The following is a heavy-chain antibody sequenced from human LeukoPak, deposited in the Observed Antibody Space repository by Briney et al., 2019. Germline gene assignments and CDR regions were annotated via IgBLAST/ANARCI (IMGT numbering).Heavy chain of an antibody. J-gene: IGHJ4*02. V-gene: IGHV3-9*01. CDR3: ACDGIAVAGDSGAVDY. CDR1: GFTLDDYA. D-gene: IGHD6-19*01. CDR2: ISWNSGSI. Sequence: GGSLRLSCAASGFTLDDYAMHWVRQAPGKGLEWVSGISWNSGSIGYADSVKGRFTISRDNAKNSLYLQMNSLRAEGTALYYCACDGIAVAGDSGAVDYWGQGTLVTVSS.